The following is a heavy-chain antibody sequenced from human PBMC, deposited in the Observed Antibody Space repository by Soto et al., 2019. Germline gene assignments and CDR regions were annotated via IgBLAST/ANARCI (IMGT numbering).Heavy chain of an antibody. Sequence: QVQLVQSGAEVKKPGASVKVSCRASGYTFTNYDINWVRQATGQGLEWMGWMNPNSGNTGYAQKFQGRVTMTRNTXISTAYMELSSLRSEDTALYYCGRGYSSSWYSLGDWGQGTLVTVSS. V-gene: IGHV1-8*01. J-gene: IGHJ4*02. D-gene: IGHD6-13*01. CDR3: GRGYSSSWYSLGD. CDR1: GYTFTNYD. CDR2: MNPNSGNT.